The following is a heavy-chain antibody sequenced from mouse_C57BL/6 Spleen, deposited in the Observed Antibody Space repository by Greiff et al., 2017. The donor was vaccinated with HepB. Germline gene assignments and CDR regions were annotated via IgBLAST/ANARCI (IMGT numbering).Heavy chain of an antibody. V-gene: IGHV1-63*01. J-gene: IGHJ1*03. CDR1: GYTFTNYW. Sequence: QVQLQQSGAELVRPGTSVKMSCKASGYTFTNYWIGWAKQRPGHGLEWIGDIYPGGGYTNYNEKFKGKATLTADKSSSTAYMQFSSLTSEDSAIYYCARSIYYYGSSWYFDVWGTGTTVTVSS. CDR2: IYPGGGYT. D-gene: IGHD1-1*01. CDR3: ARSIYYYGSSWYFDV.